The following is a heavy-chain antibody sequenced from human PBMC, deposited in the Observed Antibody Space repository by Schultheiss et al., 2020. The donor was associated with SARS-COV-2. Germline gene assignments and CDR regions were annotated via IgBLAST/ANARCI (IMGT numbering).Heavy chain of an antibody. CDR2: IRSKAYGGTT. Sequence: GGSLRLSCAASGFTFSNAWMNWVRQAPGKGLEWVGFIRSKAYGGTTEYAASVKGRFTISRDDSKSITYLQMKSLKTEDTAVYYCSRPTIAVAGERGRGYYGMDVWGQGTTVTVSS. CDR3: SRPTIAVAGERGRGYYGMDV. J-gene: IGHJ6*02. D-gene: IGHD6-19*01. CDR1: GFTFSNAW. V-gene: IGHV3-22*01.